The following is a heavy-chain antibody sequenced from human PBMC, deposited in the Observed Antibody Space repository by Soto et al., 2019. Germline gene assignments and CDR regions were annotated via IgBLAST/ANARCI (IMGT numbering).Heavy chain of an antibody. D-gene: IGHD3-10*01. CDR3: ARDLLDVMDV. J-gene: IGHJ6*02. CDR2: ISSSSSYI. Sequence: EVQLVESGGGLVKPGGSLRLSCAASGFTFSSYSMNWVRQDPRKGLEWVSSISSSSSYIYYADSVKGRFTIARDNSKNSLYLQMNSLRAEDTAVYYCARDLLDVMDVWGQGTTVTVSS. CDR1: GFTFSSYS. V-gene: IGHV3-21*01.